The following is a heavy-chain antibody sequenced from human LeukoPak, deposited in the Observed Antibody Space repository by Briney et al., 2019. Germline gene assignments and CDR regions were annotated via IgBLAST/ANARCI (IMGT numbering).Heavy chain of an antibody. Sequence: PGRSLRLSCAVSGFTFSSYGMHWVRQAPGKGLEWVAVIYSGGSTYYADSVKGRFTISRDNSKNTLYLQMNSLRAEDTAVYYCARDYYDSSGYIGDFQHWGQGTLVTVSS. CDR2: IYSGGST. V-gene: IGHV3-66*01. D-gene: IGHD3-22*01. J-gene: IGHJ1*01. CDR3: ARDYYDSSGYIGDFQH. CDR1: GFTFSSYG.